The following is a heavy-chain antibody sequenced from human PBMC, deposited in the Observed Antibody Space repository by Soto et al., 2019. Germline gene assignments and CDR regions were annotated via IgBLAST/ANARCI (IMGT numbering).Heavy chain of an antibody. D-gene: IGHD1-26*01. V-gene: IGHV4-39*07. CDR3: ARARVGASSFDY. CDR2: IYYSGST. J-gene: IGHJ4*02. CDR1: GGSISSSSYY. Sequence: SETLSLTCTVSGGSISSSSYYWGWIRQPPGKGLEWIGSIYYSGSTNYNPSLKSRVTISVDTSKNQFSLKLSSVTAADTAVYYCARARVGASSFDYWGQGTLVTVSS.